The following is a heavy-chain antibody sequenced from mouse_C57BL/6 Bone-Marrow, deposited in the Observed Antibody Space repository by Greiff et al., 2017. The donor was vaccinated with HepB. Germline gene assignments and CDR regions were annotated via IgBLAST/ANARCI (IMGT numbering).Heavy chain of an antibody. Sequence: QVQLKESGAELARPGASVKMSCKASGYTFTSYTMHWVKQRPGQGLEWIGYIHPSSGYTKYNQKFKDKATLTADKSSSTAYMQLSSLTSEDSAVYYCARAGDNYYGSSFAYWGQGTLVTVSA. D-gene: IGHD1-1*01. V-gene: IGHV1-4*01. J-gene: IGHJ3*01. CDR1: GYTFTSYT. CDR3: ARAGDNYYGSSFAY. CDR2: IHPSSGYT.